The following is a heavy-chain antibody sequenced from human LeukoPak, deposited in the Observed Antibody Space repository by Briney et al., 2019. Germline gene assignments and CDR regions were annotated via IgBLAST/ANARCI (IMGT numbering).Heavy chain of an antibody. CDR3: ARSYGYSSSWYGSDWFDP. D-gene: IGHD6-13*01. V-gene: IGHV4-61*02. J-gene: IGHJ5*02. CDR1: GGSISSGRYY. CDR2: IYTSGST. Sequence: SETLSLTCTVSGGSISSGRYYWSWIRQPAGKGLEWIGRIYTSGSTNYNPSLKSRVTISVDTSKNQFSLKLSSVTAADTAVYYCARSYGYSSSWYGSDWFDPWGQGTLVTVSS.